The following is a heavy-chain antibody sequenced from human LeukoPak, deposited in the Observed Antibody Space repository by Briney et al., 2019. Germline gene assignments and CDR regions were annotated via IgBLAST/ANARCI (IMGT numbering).Heavy chain of an antibody. J-gene: IGHJ4*02. CDR1: VFTSSIFW. CDR2: IKQDGSAK. D-gene: IGHD3-22*01. Sequence: GGSLRHSCAASVFTSSIFWISWVREAPGEGLEWVANIKQDGSAKYYVDSVKGRFTISRDNARNSLYLEMNNLRAEDTAIYYCATSYDSSGNNWGQGTLVTVSS. CDR3: ATSYDSSGNN. V-gene: IGHV3-7*01.